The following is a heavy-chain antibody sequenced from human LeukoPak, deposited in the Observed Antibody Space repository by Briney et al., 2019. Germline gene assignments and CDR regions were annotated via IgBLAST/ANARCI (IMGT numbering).Heavy chain of an antibody. CDR2: VIPILGIA. CDR1: GGTFSSYA. D-gene: IGHD3-3*01. Sequence: EASVKVSCKASGGTFSSYAISWVRQAPGQGLEWMGRVIPILGIANFAQKFQGRVTITADKSTSTAYMELSSLRSEDTAVYYCATYTLSQFWSGYYHFDYWGQGTLVSVSS. CDR3: ATYTLSQFWSGYYHFDY. V-gene: IGHV1-69*04. J-gene: IGHJ4*02.